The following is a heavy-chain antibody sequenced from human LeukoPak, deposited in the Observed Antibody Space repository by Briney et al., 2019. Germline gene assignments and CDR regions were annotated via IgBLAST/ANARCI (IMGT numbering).Heavy chain of an antibody. D-gene: IGHD3-10*01. J-gene: IGHJ4*02. CDR3: ARGPSSGSGSLYFDH. Sequence: PSETLSLTCAVYGGSFSDYYWGWIRQPPGKSLEWIGEINDSGSTNYNASLTSRVSMSVDTSKNQFSLKLTSVTAADTAPYFCARGPSSGSGSLYFDHWGQTLLVTVSS. CDR2: INDSGST. V-gene: IGHV4-34*01. CDR1: GGSFSDYY.